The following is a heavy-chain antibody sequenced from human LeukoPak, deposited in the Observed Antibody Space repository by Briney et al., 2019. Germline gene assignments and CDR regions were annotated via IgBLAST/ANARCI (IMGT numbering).Heavy chain of an antibody. J-gene: IGHJ4*02. CDR2: IWYDGTNK. D-gene: IGHD6-6*01. CDR3: ARDLAARHFDY. V-gene: IGHV3-33*01. Sequence: GRSLRLSCAASGFTFSSFGMHWVRQAPGKGLEWVAVIWYDGTNKYYADSVKGRFTISRDNSKNTLYLQMNSLRGEDTAIYYCARDLAARHFDYWGQGTLVTVSS. CDR1: GFTFSSFG.